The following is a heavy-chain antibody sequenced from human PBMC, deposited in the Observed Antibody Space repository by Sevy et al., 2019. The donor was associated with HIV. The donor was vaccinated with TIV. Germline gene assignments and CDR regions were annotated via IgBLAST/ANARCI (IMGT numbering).Heavy chain of an antibody. J-gene: IGHJ5*02. CDR3: ARHIDLSDSNGYYQSWFDP. V-gene: IGHV5-51*01. D-gene: IGHD3-22*01. CDR2: IYPGDSDI. Sequence: GESLKISCKGSGYSFNNYWVGWVRQMPGKGLEWMGIIYPGDSDIRYSPSFQGQVTISADKSISTAYLQWSSLKASYTAMYYCARHIDLSDSNGYYQSWFDPWGQGTLVTVSS. CDR1: GYSFNNYW.